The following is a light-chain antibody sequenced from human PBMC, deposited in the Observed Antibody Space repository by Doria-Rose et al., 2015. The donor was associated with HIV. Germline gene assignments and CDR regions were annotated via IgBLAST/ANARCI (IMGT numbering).Light chain of an antibody. CDR1: QSFSSTY. J-gene: IGKJ1*01. Sequence: TQSPGTLSLSTGERATLTCRASQSFSSTYLAWYQQEPGQAPSLLIYDGSTRATGIPDRFSASGSGTDSTLAINRLEPEDFALYYCHQYGTSWTFGQGTKVEI. CDR2: DGS. CDR3: HQYGTSWT. V-gene: IGKV3-20*01.